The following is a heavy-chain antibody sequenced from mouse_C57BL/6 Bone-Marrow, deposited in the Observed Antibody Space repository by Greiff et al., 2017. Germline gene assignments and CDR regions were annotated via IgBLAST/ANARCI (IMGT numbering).Heavy chain of an antibody. CDR3: ARGNYGNGTGYIEV. J-gene: IGHJ1*03. Sequence: QVQLQQPGAELVKPGASVKMSCKASGYTFTSYWITWVKQRPGQGLEWIGDIYPGSGSTNYNEKFKSKATLTVDTSSSTAYMQLSSLTSEDSAVDYCARGNYGNGTGYIEVWGTGTTVTVSS. D-gene: IGHD2-1*01. V-gene: IGHV1-55*01. CDR1: GYTFTSYW. CDR2: IYPGSGST.